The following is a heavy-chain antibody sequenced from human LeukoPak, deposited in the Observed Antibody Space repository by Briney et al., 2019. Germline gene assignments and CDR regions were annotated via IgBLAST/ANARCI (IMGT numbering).Heavy chain of an antibody. V-gene: IGHV4-34*01. Sequence: SETLSLTCAVYGGSFSGYYWSWIRQPPGKGLEWIGEINHSGSTNYNPSLKSRVTISVDTSKNQFSLKLSSVTAADTAVYYCARAYEYSRSPVDYWGQGTLVTVSS. J-gene: IGHJ4*02. CDR1: GGSFSGYY. CDR2: INHSGST. D-gene: IGHD6-6*01. CDR3: ARAYEYSRSPVDY.